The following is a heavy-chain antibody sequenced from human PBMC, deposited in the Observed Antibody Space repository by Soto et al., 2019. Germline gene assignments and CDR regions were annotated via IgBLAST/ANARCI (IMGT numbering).Heavy chain of an antibody. D-gene: IGHD1-26*01. V-gene: IGHV3-23*01. CDR1: GFTFSSYA. J-gene: IGHJ6*02. Sequence: EVQLLESGGGLVQPGGSLRLSCAASGFTFSSYAMSWVRQAPGKGLEWVSAISYSGGSKYYADSAKGRFTVSRDNSKNTLYLQMNSLRAEDTAVYFCAKDRGGYNYYYGMDVWGQGTTVTVSS. CDR3: AKDRGGYNYYYGMDV. CDR2: ISYSGGSK.